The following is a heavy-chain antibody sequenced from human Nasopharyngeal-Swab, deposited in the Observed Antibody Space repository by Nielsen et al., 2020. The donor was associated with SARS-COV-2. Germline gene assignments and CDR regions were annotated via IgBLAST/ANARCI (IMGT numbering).Heavy chain of an antibody. Sequence: WVRQAPGQGLEWMGGISAYNGNTNYAQKLQGRVTMTTDTSTSTAYMELRSLRSDDTAVYYCARDRGYSGYDPSPYYYYGMDVWGQGTTVTVSS. D-gene: IGHD5-12*01. CDR2: ISAYNGNT. J-gene: IGHJ6*02. V-gene: IGHV1-18*01. CDR3: ARDRGYSGYDPSPYYYYGMDV.